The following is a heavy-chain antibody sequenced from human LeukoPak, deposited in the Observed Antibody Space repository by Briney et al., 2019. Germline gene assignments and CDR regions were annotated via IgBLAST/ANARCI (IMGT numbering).Heavy chain of an antibody. CDR1: GGTFNNYA. Sequence: GASVTVSCKASGGTFNNYAIGWVRQAPGQGLEWMGRIIPVAGVTNIAQRFQGRVTITAGTSTSTAYMELRNLISEDTAEYYCARDPGAYGDYFRPSGWDSWGQGTLVTVSS. D-gene: IGHD4-17*01. CDR3: ARDPGAYGDYFRPSGWDS. CDR2: IIPVAGVT. V-gene: IGHV1-69*10. J-gene: IGHJ4*02.